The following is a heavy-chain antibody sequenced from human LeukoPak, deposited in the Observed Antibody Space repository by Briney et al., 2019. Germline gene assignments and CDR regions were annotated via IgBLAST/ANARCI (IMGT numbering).Heavy chain of an antibody. J-gene: IGHJ4*02. CDR1: GFTFTSSA. CDR2: IVVGGGNT. Sequence: EASVKVSCKASGFTFTSSAMQWVRQARGQRLEWIGWIVVGGGNTNYAQKFQERVTITRDMSTSTAYMELSSLRSEDTAVYYCAAKIAAAGTVVDYWGQGTLVTVSS. CDR3: AAKIAAAGTVVDY. V-gene: IGHV1-58*02. D-gene: IGHD6-13*01.